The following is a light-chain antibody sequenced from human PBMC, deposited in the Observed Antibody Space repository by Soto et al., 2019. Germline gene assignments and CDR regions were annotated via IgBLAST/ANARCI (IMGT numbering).Light chain of an antibody. Sequence: DIVLTQTPLSSPVTLGQPASISCRSSQTLVYSDGNTYLSWLQQRPGQPPRLLIYQVSNRFSGVPERFGGSGAGTDFTLKISRVEAEDVGVSYCMHVAHFPRTFGQGTKVEIK. V-gene: IGKV2-24*01. CDR2: QVS. J-gene: IGKJ1*01. CDR1: QTLVYSDGNTY. CDR3: MHVAHFPRT.